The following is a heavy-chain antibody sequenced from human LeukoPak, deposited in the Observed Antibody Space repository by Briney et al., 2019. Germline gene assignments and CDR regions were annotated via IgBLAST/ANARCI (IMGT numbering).Heavy chain of an antibody. D-gene: IGHD3-16*01. CDR1: GLSFSSFA. J-gene: IGHJ4*02. Sequence: GGSLRLSCAATGLSFSSFAMSWVRQGPARGLEWVSSIRGNGETFYADSVKGRFTLYSDSSTNTVYFQLNNPRVEDTAIYCARASWVSSTDAVRWGQGTLVTVSS. CDR3: RASWVSSTDAVR. CDR2: IRGNGET. V-gene: IGHV3-23*01.